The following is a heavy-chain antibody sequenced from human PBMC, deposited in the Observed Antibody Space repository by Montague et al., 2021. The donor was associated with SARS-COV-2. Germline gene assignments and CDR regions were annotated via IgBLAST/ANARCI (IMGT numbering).Heavy chain of an antibody. V-gene: IGHV4-34*01. CDR3: ARRSRVVTAIWALRTSLTSWFDS. J-gene: IGHJ5*01. CDR1: AGSFSGYS. CDR2: INHSGST. Sequence: SQTLSLTCAVYAGSFSGYSWSWIRQPPWKGLEWIGEINHSGSTNSNPSLTSRVTISVDTSKTQFSLKLSPVTAADSALYDCARRSRVVTAIWALRTSLTSWFDSGGQGTLVTVSS. D-gene: IGHD2-21*02.